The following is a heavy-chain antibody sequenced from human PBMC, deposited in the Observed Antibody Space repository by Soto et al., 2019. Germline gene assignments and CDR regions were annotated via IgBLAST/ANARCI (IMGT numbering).Heavy chain of an antibody. CDR1: GGSISNYY. V-gene: IGHV4-59*01. J-gene: IGHJ5*02. CDR2: MYYNGNI. Sequence: SETLSLTCNVSGGSISNYYWTWVRQSPEKGLEWIGYMYYNGNINYNPSLKSRVTISLDTSKNQFSLTLKSVTAADTAVYYCASGGNWFDPWGQGVLVTV. CDR3: ASGGNWFDP. D-gene: IGHD3-16*01.